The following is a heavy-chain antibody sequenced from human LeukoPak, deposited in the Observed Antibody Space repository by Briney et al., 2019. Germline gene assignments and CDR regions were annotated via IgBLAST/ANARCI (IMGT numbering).Heavy chain of an antibody. CDR2: ISYNGGDK. CDR3: ARVSVPHSNGWYGGHYFDY. J-gene: IGHJ4*02. CDR1: GFTFSSYA. V-gene: IGHV3-30-3*01. Sequence: GRSLRLSCAASGFTFSSYAMHCVRQAPGKGLEWVALISYNGGDKYYADSLKGRFTISRDNSETTLYLQVNSPRAEDTAVYYCARVSVPHSNGWYGGHYFDYWGQGTLVTVSS. D-gene: IGHD6-19*01.